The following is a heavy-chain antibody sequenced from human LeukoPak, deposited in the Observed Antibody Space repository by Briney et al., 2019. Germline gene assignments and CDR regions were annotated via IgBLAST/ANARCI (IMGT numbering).Heavy chain of an antibody. CDR3: ARHVRTRVFDY. CDR2: IYYSGST. J-gene: IGHJ4*02. Sequence: SETLSLTCTVPGGSISSSSYYWGWIRQPPGKGLEWIGSIYYSGSTYYNPSLKSRVTISVDTSKNQFSLKLSSVTAADTAVYYCARHVRTRVFDYWGQGTLVTVSS. D-gene: IGHD2/OR15-2a*01. CDR1: GGSISSSSYY. V-gene: IGHV4-39*01.